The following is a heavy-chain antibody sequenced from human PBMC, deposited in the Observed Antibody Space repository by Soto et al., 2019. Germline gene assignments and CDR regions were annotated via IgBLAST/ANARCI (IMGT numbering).Heavy chain of an antibody. J-gene: IGHJ4*02. CDR2: ISSSSSTI. D-gene: IGHD3-22*01. CDR3: ARSRPPSGYYYFDY. CDR1: GFTFSSYS. Sequence: GGSLRLSCAASGFTFSSYSMNWVRQAPGKGLEWVSYISSSSSTIYYADSVKGRFTISRDNAKNSLYLQMNSLRDEDTAVYYCARSRPPSGYYYFDYWGQGTLVTVSS. V-gene: IGHV3-48*02.